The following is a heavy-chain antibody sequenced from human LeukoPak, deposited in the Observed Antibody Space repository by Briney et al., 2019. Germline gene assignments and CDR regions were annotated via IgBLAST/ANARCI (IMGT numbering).Heavy chain of an antibody. J-gene: IGHJ5*02. CDR3: ARHMTAHIPNWFDP. CDR1: GGSISSYY. Sequence: SQTLSLTCTVSGGSISSYYWSWIRQPPGKGLEWIGYIYYSGSTNYNPSLKSRVTISVDTSKNQFSLKLSSVTAADTAVYYCARHMTAHIPNWFDPWGQGTLVTVSS. D-gene: IGHD2-21*01. CDR2: IYYSGST. V-gene: IGHV4-59*08.